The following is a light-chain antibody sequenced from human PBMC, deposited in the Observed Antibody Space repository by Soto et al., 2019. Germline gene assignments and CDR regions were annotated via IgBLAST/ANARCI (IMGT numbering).Light chain of an antibody. V-gene: IGKV3-11*01. CDR3: QQRSNWPYT. J-gene: IGKJ2*01. CDR2: NAS. Sequence: EIVLTQSPATLSLSPGERATLSCRASQSVSGYLAWYQQKPGQAPRLLIYNASNSATGIPARFSGSGSGTDFTLTISSLEPEDFAVYYCQQRSNWPYTFGQGTKLEIK. CDR1: QSVSGY.